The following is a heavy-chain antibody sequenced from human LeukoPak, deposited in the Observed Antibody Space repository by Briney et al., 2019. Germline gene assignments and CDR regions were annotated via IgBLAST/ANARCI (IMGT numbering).Heavy chain of an antibody. V-gene: IGHV3-23*01. CDR3: AKVRGNGGHEPLDY. CDR2: ISASGGGT. D-gene: IGHD5-12*01. J-gene: IGHJ4*02. CDR1: GFTFSTYG. Sequence: GGSLGLSCTASGFTFSTYGMSWVRQAPGKGLEWVSAISASGGGTNYADSVTGRFTISRDNSKNTLYLQMNSLRAEDTAVYYCAKVRGNGGHEPLDYWGQGTLVTVSS.